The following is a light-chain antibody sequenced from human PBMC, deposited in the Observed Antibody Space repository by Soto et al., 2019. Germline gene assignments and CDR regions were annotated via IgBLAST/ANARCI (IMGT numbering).Light chain of an antibody. V-gene: IGLV1-47*01. CDR1: SSNTGTNY. Sequence: VLTQPPSASGTPGQRVTISCSGSSSNTGTNYVYWYQHLPGTAPKLLIYRNDLRPSGVPDRFPGSRSGTSASLAISGLRSEDEADYFCSAWDDSLSGSVFGTGTKVTVL. CDR2: RND. J-gene: IGLJ1*01. CDR3: SAWDDSLSGSV.